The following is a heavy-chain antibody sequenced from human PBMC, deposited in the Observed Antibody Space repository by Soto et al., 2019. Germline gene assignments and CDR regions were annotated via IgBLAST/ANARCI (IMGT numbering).Heavy chain of an antibody. V-gene: IGHV3-7*03. CDR2: IKQDGSEK. CDR1: GFTFSSYW. J-gene: IGHJ4*02. Sequence: GGSLRLSCAASGFTFSSYWMSWVRQAPGKGLEWVANIKQDGSEKYYVDSVKGRFTISRDNSKNTLYLQMGSLRAEDTAIYYCAKDAGNEESLFEYWGQGTLVTVSS. CDR3: AKDAGNEESLFEY.